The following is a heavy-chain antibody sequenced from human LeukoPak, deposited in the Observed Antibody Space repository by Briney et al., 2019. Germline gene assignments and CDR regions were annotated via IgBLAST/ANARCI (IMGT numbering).Heavy chain of an antibody. Sequence: GGSVRLSCAASGFSFNTYAMHWVRQAPGKGLEWVAFLRYDGSNIRYAGPVKGRFTISRDNAKNTLYLQMNSLRAEDTAVYYCARALSGGTDYWGQGTLVTVSS. CDR3: ARALSGGTDY. D-gene: IGHD3-10*01. V-gene: IGHV3-30*02. CDR2: LRYDGSNI. J-gene: IGHJ4*02. CDR1: GFSFNTYA.